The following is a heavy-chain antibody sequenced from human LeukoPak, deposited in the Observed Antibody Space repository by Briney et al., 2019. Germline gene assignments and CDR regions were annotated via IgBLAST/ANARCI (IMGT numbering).Heavy chain of an antibody. J-gene: IGHJ6*02. Sequence: SGTLSLTCTVSGGSLNNYYWGWVRQPPGEGLEWIGYKYTTGSSNYSPSIMGRATISEDMAQNQISLRLPSVTAADTAVYYCARTRPPAGPQYYYGMDVWSQGTPVTVSS. D-gene: IGHD2-2*01. CDR2: KYTTGSS. CDR1: GGSLNNYY. CDR3: ARTRPPAGPQYYYGMDV. V-gene: IGHV4-4*08.